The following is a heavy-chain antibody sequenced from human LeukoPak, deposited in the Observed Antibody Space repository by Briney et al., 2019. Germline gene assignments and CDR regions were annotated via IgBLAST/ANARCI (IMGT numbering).Heavy chain of an antibody. CDR3: AREAPSRYCSGGSCYFDY. CDR1: GFTFRNYG. D-gene: IGHD2-15*01. V-gene: IGHV3-33*01. Sequence: GGSLRLSCTASGFTFRNYGMTWVRQAPGKGLEWVAGIWYDGSNKDYVDSVKGRFTISRDNSKNTLYLEMNSLTVEDTAVYYCAREAPSRYCSGGSCYFDYWGQGTLVTVSS. CDR2: IWYDGSNK. J-gene: IGHJ4*02.